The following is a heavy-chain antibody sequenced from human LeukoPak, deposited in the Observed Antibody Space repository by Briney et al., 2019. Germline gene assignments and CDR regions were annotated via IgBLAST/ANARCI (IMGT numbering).Heavy chain of an antibody. V-gene: IGHV3-7*01. Sequence: GSLRLSCAASGFTFSSYWMSWVRQAPGKGLEWVANIKKDGSEKYYVDSVKGRFTLSRDNVKNSLYLQMNSLRAEDTAVYYCARKGRGNSDYWGQGTLVTVSS. J-gene: IGHJ4*02. CDR2: IKKDGSEK. CDR3: ARKGRGNSDY. CDR1: GFTFSSYW. D-gene: IGHD4-23*01.